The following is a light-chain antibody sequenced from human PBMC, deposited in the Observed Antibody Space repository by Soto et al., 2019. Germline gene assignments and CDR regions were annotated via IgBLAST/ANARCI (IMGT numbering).Light chain of an antibody. J-gene: IGLJ2*01. CDR2: EGS. V-gene: IGLV2-8*01. CDR1: SSDVGGYNY. CDR3: SSFAGNNSLV. Sequence: QSALTQPPSASGSPGQSVTISCTGTSSDVGGYNYVSWYQQHPGKAPKLMISEGSKRPSGVPDRFSGSKSGNTASLTVSGLQAEDEADYYSSSFAGNNSLVFRGGTKLTVL.